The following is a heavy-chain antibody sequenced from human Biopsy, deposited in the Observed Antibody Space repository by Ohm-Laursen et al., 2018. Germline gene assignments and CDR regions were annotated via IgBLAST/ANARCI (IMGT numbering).Heavy chain of an antibody. J-gene: IGHJ4*02. CDR3: AAEVGVTVDVGF. CDR2: IVVGSGYA. Sequence: SVKVSCKASGFTFSNSVVQWVRQARGQRLEWIGWIVVGSGYAVYAQNFQERVTITRDLSTSTANMEPSSLRSDDTAVYYCAAEVGVTVDVGFWGQGTLVTVSS. V-gene: IGHV1-58*01. CDR1: GFTFSNSV. D-gene: IGHD1-26*01.